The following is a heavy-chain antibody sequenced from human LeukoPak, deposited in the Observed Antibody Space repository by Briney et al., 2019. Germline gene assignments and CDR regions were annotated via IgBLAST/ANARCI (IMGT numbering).Heavy chain of an antibody. CDR2: IYYSGST. J-gene: IGHJ6*04. Sequence: SETLSLTCTVSGGSISSSSYYWGWIRQPPGKGLEWIGSIYYSGSTYYNPSLKSRVTISVDTSKNQFSLKLSSVTAADTAVYYCANYDFWSGYSGSDVWGKGTTVTVSS. CDR3: ANYDFWSGYSGSDV. D-gene: IGHD3-3*01. V-gene: IGHV4-39*01. CDR1: GGSISSSSYY.